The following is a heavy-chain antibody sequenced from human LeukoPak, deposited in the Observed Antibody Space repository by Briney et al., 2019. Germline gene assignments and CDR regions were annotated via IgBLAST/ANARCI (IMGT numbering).Heavy chain of an antibody. D-gene: IGHD2-15*01. V-gene: IGHV3-23*01. CDR3: AKRGVWCSGGSCYLSNPRGNYFDY. CDR1: GFTFSSYG. CDR2: ISGSGGST. J-gene: IGHJ4*02. Sequence: HPGGTLRLSCAASGFTFSSYGMSWVRQAPGKGLEWVSAISGSGGSTYYADSVKGRFTISRDNSKNTLYLQMNSLRAEDTAVYYCAKRGVWCSGGSCYLSNPRGNYFDYWGQGTLVTVSS.